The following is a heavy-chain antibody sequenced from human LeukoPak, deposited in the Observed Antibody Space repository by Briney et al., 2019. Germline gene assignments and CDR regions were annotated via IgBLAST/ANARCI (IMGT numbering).Heavy chain of an antibody. D-gene: IGHD3/OR15-3a*01. Sequence: GGSLRLSCAASGLTFSNYWMHWVRQAPGKGLVWVSQINSDGSGTSYADSVKGRFTISRDNAKNTLYLQMNSLRVEDTAVYYCARDPFGRMDVWGKGTTVTVSS. CDR3: ARDPFGRMDV. CDR2: INSDGSGT. V-gene: IGHV3-74*01. J-gene: IGHJ6*03. CDR1: GLTFSNYW.